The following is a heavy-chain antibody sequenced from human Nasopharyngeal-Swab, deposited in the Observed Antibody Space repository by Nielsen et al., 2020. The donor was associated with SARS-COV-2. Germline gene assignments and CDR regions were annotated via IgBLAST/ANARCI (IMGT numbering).Heavy chain of an antibody. Sequence: GGSLRLSCVASGFTFSDYYMSWIRQAPGKGLEWLSSISSDSGAKYHADSVKGRFTISRDNAKNSLYLEMNSLRAEDTAVYYCLRGDRRDYWGPGTLVSVSS. CDR2: ISSDSGAK. V-gene: IGHV3-11*04. D-gene: IGHD3-22*01. CDR1: GFTFSDYY. J-gene: IGHJ4*02. CDR3: LRGDRRDY.